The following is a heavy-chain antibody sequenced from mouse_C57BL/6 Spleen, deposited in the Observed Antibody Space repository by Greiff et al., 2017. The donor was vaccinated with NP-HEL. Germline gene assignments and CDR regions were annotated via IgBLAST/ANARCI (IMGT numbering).Heavy chain of an antibody. D-gene: IGHD1-1*01. CDR1: GYAFSSSW. CDR2: IYPGDGDT. J-gene: IGHJ4*01. Sequence: VKLQESGPELVKPGASVKISCKASGYAFSSSWMNWVKQRPGKGLEWIGRIYPGDGDTNYNGKFKGKATLTADKSSSTAYMQLSSLTSEDSAVYFCAKVATDYAMDYWGQGTSVTVSS. CDR3: AKVATDYAMDY. V-gene: IGHV1-82*01.